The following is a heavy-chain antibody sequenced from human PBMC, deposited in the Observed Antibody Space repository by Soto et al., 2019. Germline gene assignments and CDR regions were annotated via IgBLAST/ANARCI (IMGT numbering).Heavy chain of an antibody. J-gene: IGHJ4*02. D-gene: IGHD2-15*01. V-gene: IGHV5-10-1*01. CDR2: IDPDDSYT. CDR1: GYSFTNYW. CDR3: ARLPPPTYCSGSTCSGY. Sequence: GESLKISCKGSGYSFTNYWIHWVRQMAGKGLEWMGRIDPDDSYTNYSPSFQGHVTISVDKSISPAYLQWSSLQASDTAIYYCARLPPPTYCSGSTCSGYWGQGTQVTVSS.